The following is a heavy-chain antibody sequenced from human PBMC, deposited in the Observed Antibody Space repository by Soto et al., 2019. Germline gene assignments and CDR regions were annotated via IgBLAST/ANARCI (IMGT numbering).Heavy chain of an antibody. D-gene: IGHD6-19*01. V-gene: IGHV5-10-1*03. CDR1: GYIFSCYW. CDR3: TTVAGRGPWDY. J-gene: IGHJ4*02. Sequence: EVHLVQSGAEVRKPGESLRISCKASGYIFSCYWINWVCQMPGKGLEGMGKISPSDSYTNYSPAFQGHVTISADKSINTAYLQWEKLTASDTAMYYCTTVAGRGPWDYWGQGTVVTVSS. CDR2: ISPSDSYT.